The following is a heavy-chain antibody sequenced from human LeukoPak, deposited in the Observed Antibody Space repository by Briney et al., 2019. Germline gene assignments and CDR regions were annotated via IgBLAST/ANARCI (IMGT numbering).Heavy chain of an antibody. CDR3: ARDRGIAAAGTFDY. Sequence: PGGSLRLSCAASGFTFSSYSVNWVRQAPGKGLEWVSSISSSSSYIYYADSVKGRFTISRDNAKNSLYLQMNSLRAEDTAVYYCARDRGIAAAGTFDYWGQGTLATVSS. V-gene: IGHV3-21*01. J-gene: IGHJ4*02. CDR2: ISSSSSYI. CDR1: GFTFSSYS. D-gene: IGHD6-13*01.